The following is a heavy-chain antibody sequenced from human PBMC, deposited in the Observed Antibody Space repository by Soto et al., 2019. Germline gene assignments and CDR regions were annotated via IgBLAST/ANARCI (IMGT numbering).Heavy chain of an antibody. D-gene: IGHD6-13*01. CDR3: ARINREDSSSWKNDY. Sequence: SGPTLLNPTETLTLTCTFSGFSLSNARMGVSWIRQPPGKALEWLAHIFSNDEKSYSTSLKSRLTISKDTSKSQVVLTMTNMDPVDTATYYCARINREDSSSWKNDYWGQGTLVTVS. J-gene: IGHJ4*02. CDR1: GFSLSNARMG. CDR2: IFSNDEK. V-gene: IGHV2-26*01.